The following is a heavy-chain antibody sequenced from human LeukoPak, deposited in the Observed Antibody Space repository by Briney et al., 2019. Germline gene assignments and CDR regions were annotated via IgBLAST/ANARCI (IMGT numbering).Heavy chain of an antibody. J-gene: IGHJ4*02. D-gene: IGHD3-10*01. CDR1: GFTFDDYA. CDR3: AKENYYGSGSYYKELDY. Sequence: GGSLRLSCAASGFTFDDYAMHWVRQAPGKGLEWVSLISGDGGSTYYADSVKGRFTISRDNSKNSLYLQMNSLRTEDTALYYCAKENYYGSGSYYKELDYWSQGTLVTVSS. CDR2: ISGDGGST. V-gene: IGHV3-43*02.